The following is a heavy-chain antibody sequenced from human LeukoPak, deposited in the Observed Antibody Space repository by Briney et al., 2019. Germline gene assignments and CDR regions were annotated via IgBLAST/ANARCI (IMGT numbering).Heavy chain of an antibody. J-gene: IGHJ6*03. D-gene: IGHD6-13*01. CDR3: ARGRGSAAGTDYYYYMDV. CDR2: INPNSGGT. CDR1: GYTFTGYY. V-gene: IGHV1-2*02. Sequence: GPVKVSCKASGYTFTGYYMHWVRQAPGQGLEWMGWINPNSGGTNYAQKFQGRVTMTRDTSISTAYMELSRLRSDDTAVYYCARGRGSAAGTDYYYYMDVWGKGTTVTVSS.